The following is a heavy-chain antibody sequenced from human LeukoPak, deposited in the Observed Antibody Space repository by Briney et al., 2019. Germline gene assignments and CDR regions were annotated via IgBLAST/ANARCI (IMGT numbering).Heavy chain of an antibody. Sequence: NPSETLSLTCTVSAGSISSGGYYWSWIRQHPGRGLEWIGYIYYCGSTYYNPSLKSRVTISVDTSKNQFSLKLSSVTAADTAVYYCARLLNWFDPWGRGTLVTVSS. CDR2: IYYCGST. J-gene: IGHJ5*02. CDR1: AGSISSGGYY. CDR3: ARLLNWFDP. V-gene: IGHV4-31*03.